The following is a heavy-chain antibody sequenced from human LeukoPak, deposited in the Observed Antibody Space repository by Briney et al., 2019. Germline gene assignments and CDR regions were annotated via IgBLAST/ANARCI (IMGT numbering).Heavy chain of an antibody. V-gene: IGHV3-30*02. CDR3: ARDAYSSSWYRDYYYYYGMDV. Sequence: GGSLRLSCAASGFTFSSYGMHWVRQAPGKGLEWVAFIRYDGSNKYYADSVKGRFTISRDNSKNTLYLQMNSLRAEDTAVYYCARDAYSSSWYRDYYYYYGMDVWGQGTTVTVSS. J-gene: IGHJ6*02. D-gene: IGHD6-13*01. CDR2: IRYDGSNK. CDR1: GFTFSSYG.